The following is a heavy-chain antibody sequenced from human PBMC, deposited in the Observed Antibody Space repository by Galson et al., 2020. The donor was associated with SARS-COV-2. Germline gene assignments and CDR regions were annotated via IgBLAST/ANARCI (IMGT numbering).Heavy chain of an antibody. CDR2: IDWDDDK. J-gene: IGHJ6*02. Sequence: SGPTLVKPTQTLTLTCTFSGFSLSTSGMCVSWIRQPPGKAQEWLALIDWDDDKYYSTSLKTRLTISKDTSKNQVVLTMTNMDPVDTATYYCARIVVEQQLVHDYYYGMDVWGQGTTVTVSS. CDR3: ARIVVEQQLVHDYYYGMDV. V-gene: IGHV2-70*01. CDR1: GFSLSTSGMC. D-gene: IGHD6-13*01.